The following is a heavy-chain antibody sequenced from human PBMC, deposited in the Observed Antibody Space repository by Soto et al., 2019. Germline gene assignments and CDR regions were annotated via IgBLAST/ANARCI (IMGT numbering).Heavy chain of an antibody. CDR2: IKSDGSST. V-gene: IGHV3-74*01. CDR1: GFTFSTYR. Sequence: EVQLVESGGGLVQPGGSLRLSCAASGFTFSTYRMHWVRQAPGKGLVWVSRIKSDGSSTTYADSVKGRFTISRDNAKNTLYLQMNSLRVEDTAVYYCARSDWFDPWGQGTLVTVSS. J-gene: IGHJ5*02. CDR3: ARSDWFDP.